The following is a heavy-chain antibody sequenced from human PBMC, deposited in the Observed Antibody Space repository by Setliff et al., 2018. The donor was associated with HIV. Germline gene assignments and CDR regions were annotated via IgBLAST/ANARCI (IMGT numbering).Heavy chain of an antibody. CDR3: ARVRNGYYFQRLDYYYMDV. V-gene: IGHV4-34*01. D-gene: IGHD3-22*01. Sequence: PSETLSLTCAVYGGSFSAYYWSWIRQPPGKGLEWIGETNHSGSTNYNPSLESRVTISVDTSKNQFSLKLSSVTAADTAVYYCARVRNGYYFQRLDYYYMDVWGKGTTVTVSS. CDR1: GGSFSAYY. CDR2: TNHSGST. J-gene: IGHJ6*03.